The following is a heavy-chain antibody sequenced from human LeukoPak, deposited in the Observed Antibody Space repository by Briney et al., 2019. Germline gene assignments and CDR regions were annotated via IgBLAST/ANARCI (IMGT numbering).Heavy chain of an antibody. CDR1: GGSISGYY. Sequence: PSETLSLTCTVSGGSISGYYWSWIRQPPGKGLEYIGHISDSGSTSYNPSLKSRVTISVDTSKNQFSLKLSPVTAADTAVYYCARRRYMDVWGKGTTVTVSS. CDR3: ARRRYMDV. J-gene: IGHJ6*03. V-gene: IGHV4-59*08. CDR2: ISDSGST.